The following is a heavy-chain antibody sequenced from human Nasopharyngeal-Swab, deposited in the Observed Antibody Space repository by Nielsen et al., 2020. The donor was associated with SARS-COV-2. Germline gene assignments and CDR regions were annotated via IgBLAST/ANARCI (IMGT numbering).Heavy chain of an antibody. J-gene: IGHJ6*03. V-gene: IGHV1-3*01. CDR2: INPGTVNT. Sequence: ASVKVSCKVSGYTFTSYGIHWVRQAPGQRLEWMGWINPGTVNTKYSQKFQGRVTISRDTSASTAYMELSSLRSEDTAVYCCARAPGVDYYYYMDVWRNGTTVTVSS. CDR1: GYTFTSYG. CDR3: ARAPGVDYYYYMDV.